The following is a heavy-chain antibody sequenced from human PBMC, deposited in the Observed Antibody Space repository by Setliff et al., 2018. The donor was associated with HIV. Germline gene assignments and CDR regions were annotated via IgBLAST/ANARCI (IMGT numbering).Heavy chain of an antibody. CDR2: ISGYNGNT. J-gene: IGHJ3*01. CDR1: GYTFNRYG. Sequence: ASVKVSCKASGYTFNRYGISWVRQAPGQGLEWMGWISGYNGNTKYVQNLQGRVTMSTDTSASTVYMELRSLRSDDTAVYYCARVPYRSAWFSGGHDAFDVWGQGTMVTVSS. D-gene: IGHD6-19*01. V-gene: IGHV1-18*01. CDR3: ARVPYRSAWFSGGHDAFDV.